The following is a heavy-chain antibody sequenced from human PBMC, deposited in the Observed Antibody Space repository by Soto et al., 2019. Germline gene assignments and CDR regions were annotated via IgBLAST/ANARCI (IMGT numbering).Heavy chain of an antibody. J-gene: IGHJ3*02. Sequence: EVQLVESGGGLVQPGGSLRLSCAASGFSFSSHWMTWVRQAPGKGLEWVANIKEDGSQKYYVDSVKGRFTISRDYAKNSLSLQLNCLRAEDTAVYYWARNGRYCNGSNCRGDAFDIWGQGTVVTVSS. D-gene: IGHD2-15*01. V-gene: IGHV3-7*01. CDR1: GFSFSSHW. CDR2: IKEDGSQK. CDR3: ARNGRYCNGSNCRGDAFDI.